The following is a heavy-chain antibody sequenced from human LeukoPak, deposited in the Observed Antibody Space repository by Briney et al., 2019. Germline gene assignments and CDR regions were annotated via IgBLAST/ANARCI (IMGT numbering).Heavy chain of an antibody. CDR3: ARDKSARSSSWFHFDY. CDR2: IYYSGST. CDR1: GGSISSYY. J-gene: IGHJ4*02. D-gene: IGHD6-13*01. V-gene: IGHV4-59*12. Sequence: SETLSLTCTVSGGSISSYYWSWIRQPPGKGLEWIGYIYYSGSTNYNPSLKSRVTISVDTSKNQFSLKLSSVTAADTAVYYCARDKSARSSSWFHFDYWGQGTLVTVSS.